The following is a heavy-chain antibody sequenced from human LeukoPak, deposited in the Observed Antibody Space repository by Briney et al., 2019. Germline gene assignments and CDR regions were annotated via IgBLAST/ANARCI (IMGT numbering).Heavy chain of an antibody. Sequence: GASVKVSCKASGYTFTSYTMHWVRQAPGQRLEWMGWVNIGNGDTEYSQKFQGRVTFTKGTSASTAYMDLSSLRSEDTAVYYCARDGSGSYPYYFDYWGQGTLVTVSS. CDR2: VNIGNGDT. CDR3: ARDGSGSYPYYFDY. CDR1: GYTFTSYT. J-gene: IGHJ4*02. D-gene: IGHD3-10*01. V-gene: IGHV1-3*04.